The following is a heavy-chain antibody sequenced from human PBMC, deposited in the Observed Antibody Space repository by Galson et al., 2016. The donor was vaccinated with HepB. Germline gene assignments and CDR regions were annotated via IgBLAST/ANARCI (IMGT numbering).Heavy chain of an antibody. D-gene: IGHD5-12*01. CDR3: ARREWLRSLDY. CDR2: IYPGDSNT. Sequence: QSGAEVKKPGESLKISCKGSRYSLTSYWIGWVRQMPGKGLEWMGIIYPGDSNTRYSPSFQGQVTLSVDRSTDTAYLQWTTLKASDTAIYYCARREWLRSLDYWGQGTLVTVSS. V-gene: IGHV5-51*01. J-gene: IGHJ4*01. CDR1: RYSLTSYW.